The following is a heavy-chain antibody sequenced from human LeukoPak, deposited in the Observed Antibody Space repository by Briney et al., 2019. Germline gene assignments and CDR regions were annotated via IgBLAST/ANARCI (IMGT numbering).Heavy chain of an antibody. CDR3: ARLKWEETTFRNFYYGMDA. D-gene: IGHD1-26*01. J-gene: IGHJ6*02. CDR2: IDQSGNT. CDR1: GGSIHIASFSAYY. V-gene: IGHV4-34*01. Sequence: RPSETLSLTCAVYGGSIHIASFSAYYWTWVRQSPGRGLQWIGEIDQSGNTHYNPSLKSRVTMSVDKSKNQFSLKLTSVTAADTAVYYCARLKWEETTFRNFYYGMDAWGQGTTVIVSS.